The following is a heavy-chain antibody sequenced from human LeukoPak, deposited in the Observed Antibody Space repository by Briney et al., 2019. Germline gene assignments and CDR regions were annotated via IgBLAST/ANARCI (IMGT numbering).Heavy chain of an antibody. CDR1: GGSITSSLSY. CDR3: ARGLRYCSGGSCYSRYFQH. J-gene: IGHJ1*01. V-gene: IGHV4-39*01. Sequence: SSETLSLTCSVSGGSITSSLSYWGWIRQPPGKGLEWIGSIYYSGSTYYSPSLKSRVTISVDTSKNQFSLKLSSVTAADTAVYYCARGLRYCSGGSCYSRYFQHWGQGTLVTVSS. D-gene: IGHD2-15*01. CDR2: IYYSGST.